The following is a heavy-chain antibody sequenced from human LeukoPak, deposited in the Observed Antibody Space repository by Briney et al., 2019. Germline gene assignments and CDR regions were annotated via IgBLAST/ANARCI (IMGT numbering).Heavy chain of an antibody. J-gene: IGHJ3*02. D-gene: IGHD6-13*01. CDR1: GYTFTTYW. V-gene: IGHV5-51*01. CDR3: ARRGHRQAADNAFDI. Sequence: GESLKISCKGSGYTFTTYWIGWVRQMPGKGLEWMGIIYPGDSDTRYSPPFQGQVTISADKSISTAYLQWSSLKASDTAMYYCARRGHRQAADNAFDIWGQGTMVTVSS. CDR2: IYPGDSDT.